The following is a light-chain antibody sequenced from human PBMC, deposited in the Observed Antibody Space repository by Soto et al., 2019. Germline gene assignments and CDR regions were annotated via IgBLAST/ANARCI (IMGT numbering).Light chain of an antibody. Sequence: DIQMTQSPSSLSASVGDRVTITCRASQSIGGYLNWYQQKPGKAPKFLIYDAISLQSGVPSRFSGSGSGTDFTLTISSLQPEDFATYYCQQYYSYPLTFGGGTKVDIK. J-gene: IGKJ4*01. CDR1: QSIGGY. CDR2: DAI. CDR3: QQYYSYPLT. V-gene: IGKV1-39*01.